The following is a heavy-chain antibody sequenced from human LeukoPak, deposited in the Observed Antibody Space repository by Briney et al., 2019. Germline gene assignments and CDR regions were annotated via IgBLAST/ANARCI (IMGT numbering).Heavy chain of an antibody. CDR1: GGSINSFY. CDR3: ATSSGWYTGDFDY. D-gene: IGHD6-19*01. Sequence: SETLSLTCTVSGGSINSFYWNWIRQPPGKGLEWIGSIYYSGSTYYNPSLKSRVTISVDTSKNQFSLKLSSVTAADTAVYYCATSSGWYTGDFDYWGQGTLVTVSS. CDR2: IYYSGST. J-gene: IGHJ4*02. V-gene: IGHV4-39*01.